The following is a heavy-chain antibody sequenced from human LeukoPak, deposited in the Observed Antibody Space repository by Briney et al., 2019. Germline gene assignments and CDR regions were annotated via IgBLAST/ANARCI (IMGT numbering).Heavy chain of an antibody. CDR3: AREGGGKETPRTFGY. Sequence: SETLSLTCTVSGDSVSSGSYYWSWIRQPPGKGLEWIGYIYYSGSTNYNPSLKSRVTISVDTSKNQFSLKLSSVTAADTAVYYCAREGGGKETPRTFGYWGQGTLVTVSS. V-gene: IGHV4-61*01. D-gene: IGHD4-23*01. CDR2: IYYSGST. J-gene: IGHJ4*01. CDR1: GDSVSSGSYY.